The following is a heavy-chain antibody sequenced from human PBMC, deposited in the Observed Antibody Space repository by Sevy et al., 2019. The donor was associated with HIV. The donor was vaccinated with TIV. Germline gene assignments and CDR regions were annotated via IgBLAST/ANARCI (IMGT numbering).Heavy chain of an antibody. CDR2: IYWDDDK. CDR3: ARRYSEYDYAFDY. D-gene: IGHD5-12*01. CDR1: GFSLSTTGVG. J-gene: IGHJ4*02. V-gene: IGHV2-5*02. Sequence: SGPTLVKPTQTLTLTCTFSGFSLSTTGVGVGYIRQPPGKALEWLAVIYWDDDKRYSPALKNRLTISKDTSKIQVVLTLTNMDAVDIASYYCARRYSEYDYAFDYWGQGTLVTVSS.